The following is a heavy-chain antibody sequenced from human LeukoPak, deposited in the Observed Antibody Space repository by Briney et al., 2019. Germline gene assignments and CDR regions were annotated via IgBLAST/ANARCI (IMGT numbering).Heavy chain of an antibody. J-gene: IGHJ4*02. Sequence: SETLSLTCSVFGDSISGYYWSWIRQPPGKGLEWIAWIFYTGSTNYNPSLKSRVSISVDTSKNHLSLKLSSVTAAGTAVYYCARGNSGNYYHYFDYWGQGTLVTVSS. CDR3: ARGNSGNYYHYFDY. D-gene: IGHD1-26*01. CDR2: IFYTGST. V-gene: IGHV4-59*01. CDR1: GDSISGYY.